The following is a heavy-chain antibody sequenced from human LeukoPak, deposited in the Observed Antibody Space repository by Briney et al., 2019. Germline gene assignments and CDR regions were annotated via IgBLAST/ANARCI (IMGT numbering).Heavy chain of an antibody. D-gene: IGHD2-8*02. CDR3: ARIRFGHTGDICYNH. V-gene: IGHV4-34*01. J-gene: IGHJ5*02. Sequence: SGTLSLTCTVSGVSFNAYYWSTIRQSPGKGLEWIGEVSPGGYIKYNPSLRSRVTISVDTSENQLSLRLSSVTAADTAMYYCARIRFGHTGDICYNHWAQGTLVTVSS. CDR1: GVSFNAYY. CDR2: VSPGGYI.